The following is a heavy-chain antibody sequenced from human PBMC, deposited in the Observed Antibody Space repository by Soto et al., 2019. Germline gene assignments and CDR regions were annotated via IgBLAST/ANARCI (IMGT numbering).Heavy chain of an antibody. CDR1: GYTFTSDA. V-gene: IGHV1-3*01. CDR2: INAGNGNT. D-gene: IGHD1-7*01. CDR3: ARAGYNWNYVRYYFDY. J-gene: IGHJ4*02. Sequence: ASVKVSCKASGYTFTSDAMHWVRQAPGQRLEWMGWINAGNGNTKYSQKFQGRVTITADESTSTAYMELSSLRSEDTAVYYCARAGYNWNYVRYYFDYWGQGTLVTVSS.